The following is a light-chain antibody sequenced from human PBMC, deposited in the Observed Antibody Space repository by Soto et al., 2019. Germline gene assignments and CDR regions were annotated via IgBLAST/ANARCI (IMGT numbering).Light chain of an antibody. V-gene: IGKV3-20*01. CDR1: QSVSSSY. Sequence: EIVLTQSPGTLSLSPGERATLSCRASQSVSSSYLSWYQQKPGQAPRLLIYGASSRATGIPDRFSGSGSGTDFSLTIIRLEAEDVSVYYCQQYCGTPPFTFGGGTKVEIK. CDR2: GAS. CDR3: QQYCGTPPFT. J-gene: IGKJ4*01.